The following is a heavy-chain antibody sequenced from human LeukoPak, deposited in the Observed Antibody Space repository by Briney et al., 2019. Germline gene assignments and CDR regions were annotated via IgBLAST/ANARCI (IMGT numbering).Heavy chain of an antibody. J-gene: IGHJ4*02. CDR1: GFTFSSYA. D-gene: IGHD2-15*01. Sequence: GGSLRLSCAASGFTFSSYAMHWVRQAPGKGLEWVAVISYDGSNKYYADSVRGRFTISRDNSKNTLYLQMNSLRAEDTAVYYCAREQDIVVVVAAFDYWGQGTLVTVSS. V-gene: IGHV3-30*04. CDR3: AREQDIVVVVAAFDY. CDR2: ISYDGSNK.